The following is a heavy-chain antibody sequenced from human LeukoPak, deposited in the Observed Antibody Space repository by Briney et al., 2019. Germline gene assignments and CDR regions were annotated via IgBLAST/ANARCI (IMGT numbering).Heavy chain of an antibody. J-gene: IGHJ4*02. CDR1: GYTFTSYD. Sequence: ASVKVSCKASGYTFTSYDINWVRQATGQGLEWMGWMNPNSGNTGYAQKFQGRVTMTRNTSISTAYMELSSLRSEDTAVYYCSFESNYGSGPRNGWGQGTLVTVSS. D-gene: IGHD3-10*01. V-gene: IGHV1-8*01. CDR2: MNPNSGNT. CDR3: SFESNYGSGPRNG.